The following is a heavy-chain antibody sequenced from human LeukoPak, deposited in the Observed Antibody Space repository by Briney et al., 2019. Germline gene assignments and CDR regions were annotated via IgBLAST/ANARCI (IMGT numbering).Heavy chain of an antibody. CDR3: ASVDTVLGGKVDY. D-gene: IGHD5-18*01. J-gene: IGHJ4*02. CDR2: VFYNGAT. Sequence: SETLSLTCIVSGGSISSSIYYWAWVRQPPGKGLEWIGTVFYNGATQYSPSLRSRVTISVDTSKNQFSLKLSSVTAADTAVYYCASVDTVLGGKVDYWGQGTLVTVSS. V-gene: IGHV4-39*07. CDR1: GGSISSSIYY.